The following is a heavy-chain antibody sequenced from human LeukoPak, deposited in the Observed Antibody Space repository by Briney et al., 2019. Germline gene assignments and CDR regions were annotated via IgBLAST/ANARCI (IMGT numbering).Heavy chain of an antibody. D-gene: IGHD3-3*01. Sequence: GESLKISCKGSGYSFTSYWIGWVRQMPGKGLEWMGIIYPGDSDTRCSPSFQGQVTISADKSISTAYLQWSSLKASDTAMYYCARRLDYDFWSGTNPYYFDYWGQGTLVTVSS. CDR3: ARRLDYDFWSGTNPYYFDY. V-gene: IGHV5-51*01. CDR2: IYPGDSDT. J-gene: IGHJ4*02. CDR1: GYSFTSYW.